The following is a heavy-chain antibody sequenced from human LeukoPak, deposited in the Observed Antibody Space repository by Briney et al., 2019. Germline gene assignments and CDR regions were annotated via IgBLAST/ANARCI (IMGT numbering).Heavy chain of an antibody. CDR1: GFTFSNYA. CDR2: ISSSSSYI. J-gene: IGHJ4*02. D-gene: IGHD6-6*01. V-gene: IGHV3-21*01. CDR3: ARAEYSTPDY. Sequence: GGSLRLSCAASGFTFSNYAMSWVRQAPGKGLEWVSSISSSSSYIYYADSVKGRFTISRDNAKNSLYLQMNSLRAEDTAVYYCARAEYSTPDYWGQGTLVTVSS.